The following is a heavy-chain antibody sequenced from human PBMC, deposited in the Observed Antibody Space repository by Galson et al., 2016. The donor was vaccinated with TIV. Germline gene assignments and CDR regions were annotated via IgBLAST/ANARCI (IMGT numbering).Heavy chain of an antibody. CDR3: ARASHIVVAIDSRGAFDI. V-gene: IGHV1-69*05. CDR2: IIPIFNTA. CDR1: GGTSRSYA. Sequence: SVKVSCKASGGTSRSYAISWVRQAPGQGLEWMGGIIPIFNTAKYAQKFQGRVTVTTDESTSTAYMELSSLSVEDTAVYYCARASHIVVAIDSRGAFDIWGQGTVVTVPS. J-gene: IGHJ3*02. D-gene: IGHD2-21*01.